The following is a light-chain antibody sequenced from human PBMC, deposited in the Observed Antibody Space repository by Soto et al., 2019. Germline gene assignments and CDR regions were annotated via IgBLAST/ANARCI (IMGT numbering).Light chain of an antibody. J-gene: IGKJ5*01. CDR1: QSVTTSY. V-gene: IGKV3-20*01. Sequence: EIVLAHSPGTLSLSPGDRATLSCRASQSVTTSYFGWYQQKPGQAPRLLIYGASSRATGIPDRFRGSGSGTDFTLTISRLEPEDFAVYYCQQYGVSPTTFGQGTRLEIK. CDR3: QQYGVSPTT. CDR2: GAS.